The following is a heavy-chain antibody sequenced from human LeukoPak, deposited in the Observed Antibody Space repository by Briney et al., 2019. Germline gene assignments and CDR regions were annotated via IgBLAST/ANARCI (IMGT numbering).Heavy chain of an antibody. D-gene: IGHD3-22*01. Sequence: ASVKVSCKVSGYTLTELSMHWVRQAPGKGLGWMGGFDPEDGETIYAQKFQGRVTMTEDTSTDTAYMELSSLRSEDTAVYYCGINYYDSSGYLYFQHWGQGTLVTVSS. CDR1: GYTLTELS. J-gene: IGHJ1*01. V-gene: IGHV1-24*01. CDR2: FDPEDGET. CDR3: GINYYDSSGYLYFQH.